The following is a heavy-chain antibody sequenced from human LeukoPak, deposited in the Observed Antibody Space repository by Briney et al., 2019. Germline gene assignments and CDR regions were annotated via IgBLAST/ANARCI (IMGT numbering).Heavy chain of an antibody. CDR1: GGSISSYY. J-gene: IGHJ3*02. Sequence: SETLSLTCTVSGGSISSYYWSWIQQPAGKGLEWIGRIYTSGSTNYNPSLKSRVTISVDTSKNQFSLKLSSVTAADTAVYYCARTLKVVIAINAFDIWGQGTMVTVSS. CDR2: IYTSGST. D-gene: IGHD2-21*01. V-gene: IGHV4-4*07. CDR3: ARTLKVVIAINAFDI.